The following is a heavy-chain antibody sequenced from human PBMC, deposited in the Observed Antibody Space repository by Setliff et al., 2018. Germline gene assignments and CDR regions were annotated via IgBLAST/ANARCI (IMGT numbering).Heavy chain of an antibody. CDR1: GGSINSYY. J-gene: IGHJ4*02. V-gene: IGHV4-4*09. CDR3: ARGGGYGSGGSFHNAPFDY. D-gene: IGHD3-10*01. Sequence: PSETLSLTCIVSGGSINSYYWNWIRQPPGKGLEWIGYIYPAGSTYYNPSLESRVTISIDKPNKQFSLELRSLTAADTALYYCARGGGYGSGGSFHNAPFDYWGQGMLVTVSS. CDR2: IYPAGST.